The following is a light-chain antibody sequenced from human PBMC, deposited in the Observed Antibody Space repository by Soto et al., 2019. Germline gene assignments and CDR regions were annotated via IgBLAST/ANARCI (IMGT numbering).Light chain of an antibody. CDR2: EVN. V-gene: IGLV2-23*02. CDR1: RSDVGSYNL. Sequence: QSALTQPASVSGSPGQSITISCTGTRSDVGSYNLVSWFQQHPGKAPKLLIYEVNRRPSGISNRFSGSKSGSTASLTVSGLQAEDEADYYCCSYVVTSTSHVFGRGTKVTVL. CDR3: CSYVVTSTSHV. J-gene: IGLJ1*01.